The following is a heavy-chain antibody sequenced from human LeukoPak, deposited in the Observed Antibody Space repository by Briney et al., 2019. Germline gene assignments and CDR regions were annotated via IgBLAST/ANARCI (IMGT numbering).Heavy chain of an antibody. CDR1: GFTFSSYA. CDR3: AKCYGDYCRTGFDY. J-gene: IGHJ4*02. CDR2: ISGSGGST. Sequence: PGGSLRLPCAASGFTFSSYAMSWVRQAPGKGLEWVSAISGSGGSTYYADSVKGRFTISRDNSKNTLYLQMNSLRAEDTAVYYCAKCYGDYCRTGFDYWGQGTLVTVSS. D-gene: IGHD4-17*01. V-gene: IGHV3-23*01.